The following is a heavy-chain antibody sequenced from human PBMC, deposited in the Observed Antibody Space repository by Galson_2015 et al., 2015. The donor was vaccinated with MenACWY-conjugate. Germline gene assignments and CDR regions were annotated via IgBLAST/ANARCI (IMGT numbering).Heavy chain of an antibody. CDR2: IWYDGSKK. CDR1: GFTFSSYG. J-gene: IGHJ4*02. CDR3: ARGIGQQPAATPDVFDI. Sequence: LRLSCAAAGFTFSSYGLHWVRQAGGTGLEWVAVIWYDGSKKYYGGSVKDRFTIFRDNSENTLSLLMNNLRAEDTAVYYCARGIGQQPAATPDVFDIWGQGTLVTVSS. D-gene: IGHD2-2*01. V-gene: IGHV3-33*01.